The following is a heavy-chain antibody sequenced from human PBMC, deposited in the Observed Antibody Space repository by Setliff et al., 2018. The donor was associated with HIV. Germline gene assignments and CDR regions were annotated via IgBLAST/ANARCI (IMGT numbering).Heavy chain of an antibody. CDR2: IYYTGSP. CDR1: GGSISSDSYY. D-gene: IGHD3-3*01. V-gene: IGHV4-39*01. J-gene: IGHJ3*02. CDR3: ARPLTTYFNFWGDAFAI. Sequence: SETLSLTCNVSGGSISSDSYYWGRIRQPPGKGLEWIGTIYYTGSPYSNPSLKSRLTISVDTSKNQLSLKLNSVTAADTAVYYCARPLTTYFNFWGDAFAIWGQGTMVTVSS.